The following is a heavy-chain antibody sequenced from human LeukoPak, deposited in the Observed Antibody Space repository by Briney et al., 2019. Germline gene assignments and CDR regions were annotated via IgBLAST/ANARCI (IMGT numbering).Heavy chain of an antibody. D-gene: IGHD3-16*02. V-gene: IGHV3-21*01. CDR3: ARDAYAYDYVWGSYRYTPHYFDY. J-gene: IGHJ4*02. Sequence: GGSLRLSCAASGFTFSSYSMNWVRQAPGKGLEWVSSISSSSSYIYYADSVKGRFTISRDNAKNSLYLQMNSLRAEDTAVYYCARDAYAYDYVWGSYRYTPHYFDYWGQGTLVTVSS. CDR1: GFTFSSYS. CDR2: ISSSSSYI.